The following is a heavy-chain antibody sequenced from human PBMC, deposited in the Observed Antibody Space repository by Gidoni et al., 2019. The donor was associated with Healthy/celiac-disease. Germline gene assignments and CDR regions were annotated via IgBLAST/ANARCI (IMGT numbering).Heavy chain of an antibody. V-gene: IGHV1-69*01. CDR2: IIPIFGTA. D-gene: IGHD3-10*01. CDR1: GGTFSSSA. J-gene: IGHJ2*01. Sequence: QVQLVQSGAEVKKPGSSVKVSCKASGGTFSSSAISWVRQAPGQGLEWMGGIIPIFGTANYAKKFQGRVTITADESTSTAYMELSSLRSEDTAVYYCASKVGYYYGSGDWYFDLWGRGTLVTVSS. CDR3: ASKVGYYYGSGDWYFDL.